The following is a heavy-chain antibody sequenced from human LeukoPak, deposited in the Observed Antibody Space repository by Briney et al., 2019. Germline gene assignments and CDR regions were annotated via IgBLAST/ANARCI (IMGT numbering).Heavy chain of an antibody. J-gene: IGHJ4*02. Sequence: PSETLSLTCTVSGGSISSYYWSWIRQPAGKGLEWIGRIYTSGSTNYNPSLKSRVTMSADTSKNQFSLELSSVTAADTAVYYCAREGVAGDYDYWGQGTLVTVSS. V-gene: IGHV4-4*07. D-gene: IGHD6-19*01. CDR1: GGSISSYY. CDR3: AREGVAGDYDY. CDR2: IYTSGST.